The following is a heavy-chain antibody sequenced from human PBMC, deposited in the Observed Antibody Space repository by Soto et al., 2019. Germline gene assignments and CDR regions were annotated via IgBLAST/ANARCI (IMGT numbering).Heavy chain of an antibody. V-gene: IGHV3-74*01. CDR1: GFTFSNYW. Sequence: EVKLVESGGGLVQPGGSLRLSGAASGFTFSNYWMYWVRQAPGRGLVGVSRINSDGSVSSYADSVKGRLTISRDNVKNTLYLQMNSLRAEDTAVYYCARGDCVGGTCYSLAGSFYYYMDVWGKGTTVTVFS. D-gene: IGHD2-15*01. CDR2: INSDGSVS. CDR3: ARGDCVGGTCYSLAGSFYYYMDV. J-gene: IGHJ6*03.